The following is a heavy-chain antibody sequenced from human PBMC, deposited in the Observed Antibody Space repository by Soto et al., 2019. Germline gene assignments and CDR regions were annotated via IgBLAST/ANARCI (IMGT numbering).Heavy chain of an antibody. D-gene: IGHD6-13*01. V-gene: IGHV4-30-2*01. CDR3: ARTIAAAGTFGY. CDR1: GGSISSGGYS. CDR2: IYHSGST. J-gene: IGHJ4*02. Sequence: PSETLSLTCAVSGGSISSGGYSWSWIRQPPGKGLEWIGYIYHSGSTYYNPSLKSRVTISVDRSKNQFSLKLSSVTAADTAVYYCARTIAAAGTFGYWGQGTLVTVSS.